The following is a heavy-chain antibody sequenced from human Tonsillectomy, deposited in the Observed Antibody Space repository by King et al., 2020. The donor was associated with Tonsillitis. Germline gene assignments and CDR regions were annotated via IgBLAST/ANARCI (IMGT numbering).Heavy chain of an antibody. CDR3: ARCVSIAYFDWLFTRDY. CDR2: MNPNSGNT. Sequence: QVQLVESGAEVKKPGASVKVSCKASGYTFTSYDINWVRQATGQGLEWMGWMNPNSGNTGYAQKFKGRVTMTRNTSISTAYMELSSLRSEDTAVYYCARCVSIAYFDWLFTRDYWGQGTLVPVSS. CDR1: GYTFTSYD. D-gene: IGHD3-9*01. J-gene: IGHJ4*02. V-gene: IGHV1-8*02.